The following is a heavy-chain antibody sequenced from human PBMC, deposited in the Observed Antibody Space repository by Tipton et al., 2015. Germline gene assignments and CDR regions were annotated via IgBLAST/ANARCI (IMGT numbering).Heavy chain of an antibody. Sequence: LRLSCSVSSGFVNGYYWSWIRQPAGKGLEWIGRIYSTGYTNYNPSLRSRLTLSVDTSKNQMSLKLNSLTAADTAVYYCARVGRFSGYPHDALDIWGQGTMVTVSS. CDR3: ARVGRFSGYPHDALDI. CDR1: SGFVNGYY. CDR2: IYSTGYT. D-gene: IGHD3-22*01. V-gene: IGHV4-4*07. J-gene: IGHJ3*02.